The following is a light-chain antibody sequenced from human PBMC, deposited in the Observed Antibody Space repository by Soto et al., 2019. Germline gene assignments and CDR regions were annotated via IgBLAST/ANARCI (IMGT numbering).Light chain of an antibody. CDR2: DAS. V-gene: IGKV3-11*01. CDR3: QQRSNWPT. Sequence: EIVLTQSPATLSLSPGERATLSCRASQSVSSYLAWYQQKPGQAPRLLNYDASNRAPGIPARFSGSGSGTDFTLTISSLEPEDFAVYYCQQRSNWPTFGGGTKVEIK. CDR1: QSVSSY. J-gene: IGKJ4*01.